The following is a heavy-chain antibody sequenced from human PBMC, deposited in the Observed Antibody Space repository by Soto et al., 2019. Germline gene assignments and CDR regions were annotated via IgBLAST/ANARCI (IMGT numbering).Heavy chain of an antibody. CDR3: ARATRYFGSFDS. V-gene: IGHV3-53*01. CDR1: GXNVSNNY. Sequence: LRLSFAASGXNVSNNYMTWLRQAPGKGLEWVSVIYTGGSTYYAASVKGRSSISRDSSKSMVFLHMNSLRVEDTAVYYCARATRYFGSFDSWGQGTLVTVSS. J-gene: IGHJ4*02. D-gene: IGHD1-1*01. CDR2: IYTGGST.